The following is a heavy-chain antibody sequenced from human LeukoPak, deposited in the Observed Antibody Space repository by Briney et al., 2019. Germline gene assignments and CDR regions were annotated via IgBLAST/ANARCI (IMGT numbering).Heavy chain of an antibody. Sequence: SETLSLTCTVSGGSISSSSYYWGWIRQAPGKGLEWIGSFEYGGSTYYNPSLKSRVTISVDKSKNQFSLKLSSVTAADTAVYYCARARDSSGYNWFDPWGQGTLVTVSS. CDR1: GGSISSSSYY. D-gene: IGHD3-22*01. CDR2: FEYGGST. CDR3: ARARDSSGYNWFDP. V-gene: IGHV4-39*07. J-gene: IGHJ5*02.